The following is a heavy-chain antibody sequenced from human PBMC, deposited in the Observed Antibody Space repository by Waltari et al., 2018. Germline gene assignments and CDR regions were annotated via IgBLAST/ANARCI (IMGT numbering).Heavy chain of an antibody. CDR1: GYTFTSYD. CDR2: MNPNSGNT. J-gene: IGHJ4*02. V-gene: IGHV1-8*01. CDR3: AKDLAGGWYGGAGYFDY. Sequence: QVQLVQSGAEVKKPGASVKVSCKASGYTFTSYDINWVRQATGQGLEWMGWMNPNSGNTGYAQKFQGRVTMTRNTSISTAYMELSSLRSEDTAVYYCAKDLAGGWYGGAGYFDYWGQGTLVTVSS. D-gene: IGHD6-19*01.